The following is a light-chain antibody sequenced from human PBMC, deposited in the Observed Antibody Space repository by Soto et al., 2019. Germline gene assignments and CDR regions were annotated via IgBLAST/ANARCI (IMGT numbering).Light chain of an antibody. CDR2: AAS. CDR1: QAISNS. V-gene: IGKV1-27*01. CDR3: QSYNTARPT. J-gene: IGKJ5*01. Sequence: DIQITQSPTSLSASVGGRVTSTCGASQAISNSLAWYQQKPGKPPQLLIYAASTLQSGVPSRFSGSGSGTDLTLTISGLQPEDLATYYCQSYNTARPTFGQGTRLEIK.